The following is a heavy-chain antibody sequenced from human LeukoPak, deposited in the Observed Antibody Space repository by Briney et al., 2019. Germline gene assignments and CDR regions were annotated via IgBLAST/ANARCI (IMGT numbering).Heavy chain of an antibody. CDR1: GFTFINYW. D-gene: IGHD2-15*01. V-gene: IGHV3-7*03. CDR3: ARVRGYCSGGSCFPPDY. J-gene: IGHJ4*02. CDR2: IKYDGSAT. Sequence: GGSLRLSCAASGFTFINYWMTWVRQAPGKGLQRVANIKYDGSATYYVDSVKGRFTISRDNAKDPLFLEMNSLRAEDTAVYYCARVRGYCSGGSCFPPDYWGQGTLVTVSS.